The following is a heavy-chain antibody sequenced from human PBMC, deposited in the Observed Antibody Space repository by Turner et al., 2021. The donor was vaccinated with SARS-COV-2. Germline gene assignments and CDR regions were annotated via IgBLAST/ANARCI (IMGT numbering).Heavy chain of an antibody. CDR1: GASIGSSRNY. CDR2: INYSGRT. Sequence: QLQLQESGPGLVKASETLSLTCTVSGASIGSSRNYWGWIRQPPGKGLEWIGSINYSGRTYYKSSLKRRVTISVDTSKNQISLKLSTVTAADTAKYYCARHDSRITNIIVVPRNWFDPWGQGTLVTVSS. CDR3: ARHDSRITNIIVVPRNWFDP. D-gene: IGHD3-22*01. J-gene: IGHJ5*02. V-gene: IGHV4-39*01.